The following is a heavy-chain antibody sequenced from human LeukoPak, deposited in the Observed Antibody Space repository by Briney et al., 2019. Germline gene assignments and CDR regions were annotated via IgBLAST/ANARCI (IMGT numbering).Heavy chain of an antibody. CDR2: ISTDGSST. V-gene: IGHV3-74*01. CDR3: VKEYSSSYGRALDM. J-gene: IGHJ3*02. D-gene: IGHD6-6*01. CDR1: GCTFSSYW. Sequence: AGSLRLSCAASGCTFSSYWMHWVRQAPGKGLVWVSRISTDGSSTNSADSVKGGPTISRDNAKNTLYLQMNSLRAEDTAVYYCVKEYSSSYGRALDMWGQGTIVTVSP.